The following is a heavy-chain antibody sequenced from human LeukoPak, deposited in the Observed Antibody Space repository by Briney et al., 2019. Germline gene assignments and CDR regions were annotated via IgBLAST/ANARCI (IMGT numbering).Heavy chain of an antibody. CDR3: ARSGIQLWSGGFDY. CDR1: GGSFSGYY. D-gene: IGHD5-18*01. CDR2: IYHSGST. Sequence: SETLSLTCAVYGGSFSGYYWSWIRQPPGKGLEWIGEIYHSGSTDYNPSLKSRVTISVDKSKNQFSLKLSSVTAADTAVYYCARSGIQLWSGGFDYWSQGTLVTVSS. V-gene: IGHV4-34*01. J-gene: IGHJ4*02.